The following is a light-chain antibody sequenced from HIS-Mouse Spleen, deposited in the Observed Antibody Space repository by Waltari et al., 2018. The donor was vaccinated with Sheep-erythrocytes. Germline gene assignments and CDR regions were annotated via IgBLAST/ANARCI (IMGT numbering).Light chain of an antibody. V-gene: IGLV2-23*01. J-gene: IGLJ3*02. Sequence: QSALTQPASVSGSPGQSITLPCPGTSSDVGRYNLVPWYQQHPGKAPKLMIYEGSKRPSGVSNRFSGSKSGNTASLTISGLQAEDEADYYCCSYAGSSTPWVFGGGTKLTVL. CDR1: SSDVGRYNL. CDR3: CSYAGSSTPWV. CDR2: EGS.